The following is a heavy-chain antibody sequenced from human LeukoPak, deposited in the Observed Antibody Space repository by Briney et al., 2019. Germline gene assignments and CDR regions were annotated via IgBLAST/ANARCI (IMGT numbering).Heavy chain of an antibody. CDR1: GYTFTSYG. Sequence: ASVKVSCKASGYTFTSYGISWVRQAPGQGLEWMGWISAYNGNTNYAQKFQGRVTMTRDTSISTAYMELSRLRFDDTAVYYCARALPHRRLMDTTMEQHWFDPWGQGTLVTVSS. CDR3: ARALPHRRLMDTTMEQHWFDP. J-gene: IGHJ5*02. V-gene: IGHV1-18*01. CDR2: ISAYNGNT. D-gene: IGHD5-18*01.